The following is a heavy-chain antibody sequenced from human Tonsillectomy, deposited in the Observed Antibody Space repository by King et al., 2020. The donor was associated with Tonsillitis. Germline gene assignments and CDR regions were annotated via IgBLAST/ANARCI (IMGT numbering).Heavy chain of an antibody. CDR2: IDWDDDK. CDR3: ARISNDFWSGYADY. Sequence: VTLKESGPALVKPTQTLTLTCTFSGFSLSTSALCVSWIRQPPGKALEWLALIDWDDDKYYSTSLKTRLTISKDTSNNQVVLTMTNMDPVDTATYYCARISNDFWSGYADYWGQGTLVTVSS. J-gene: IGHJ4*02. D-gene: IGHD3-3*01. CDR1: GFSLSTSALC. V-gene: IGHV2-70*01.